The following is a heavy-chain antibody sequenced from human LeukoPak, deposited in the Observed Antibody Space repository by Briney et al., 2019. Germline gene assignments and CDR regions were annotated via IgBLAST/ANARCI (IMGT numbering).Heavy chain of an antibody. CDR3: AKDTGYSSGWPAVFYGMDV. V-gene: IGHV3-9*01. CDR2: ISWNSGSI. CDR1: GFTFSSYW. J-gene: IGHJ6*02. Sequence: PGGSLRLSCAASGFTFSSYWMHWVRQAPGKGLEWVSGISWNSGSIGYADSVKGRFTISRDNAKNSLYLQMNSLRAEDTALYYCAKDTGYSSGWPAVFYGMDVWGQGTTVTVSS. D-gene: IGHD6-19*01.